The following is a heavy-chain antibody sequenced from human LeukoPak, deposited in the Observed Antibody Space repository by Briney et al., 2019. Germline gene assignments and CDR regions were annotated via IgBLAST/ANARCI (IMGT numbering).Heavy chain of an antibody. CDR1: GGSISSSSYY. CDR2: IYYSGST. D-gene: IGHD2-21*01. V-gene: IGHV4-61*05. CDR3: ARHLNNCGDDCYIFDY. Sequence: KASETLSLTCTASGGSISSSSYYWSWIRQPPGKGLEWMGYIYYSGSTNYNPSLKSRVTISVDTSKNQFSLRVSSVTAADTAVYYCARHLNNCGDDCYIFDYWGQGTLVTVSS. J-gene: IGHJ4*02.